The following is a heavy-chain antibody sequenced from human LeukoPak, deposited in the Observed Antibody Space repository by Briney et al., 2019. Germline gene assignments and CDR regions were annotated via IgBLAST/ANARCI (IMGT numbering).Heavy chain of an antibody. Sequence: PGGSLRLSCGASGFTISTYSMNWVRQAPGKGLDWVSSISNTGNHIYYGDSVKGPFTISRDNAKNSLFLQMNSLRVDDTAVYYCARAPRDFGAPFDSWGQGILVTVSS. CDR3: ARAPRDFGAPFDS. V-gene: IGHV3-21*06. CDR1: GFTISTYS. CDR2: ISNTGNHI. D-gene: IGHD4-17*01. J-gene: IGHJ4*02.